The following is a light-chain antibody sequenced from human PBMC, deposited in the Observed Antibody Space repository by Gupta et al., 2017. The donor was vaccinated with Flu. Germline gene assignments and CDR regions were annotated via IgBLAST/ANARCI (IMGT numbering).Light chain of an antibody. V-gene: IGKV2-28*01. Sequence: DLRLPPSPLSLPVTPDRPTSISCRSSRILLHSNGNNYLDWYLQKPGQSPKLLIYFGSNLASGAPERFSGSGSGTDFTLKISSVEAEDVGIYFCMQALKPPLTFGQGTKVDIK. J-gene: IGKJ1*01. CDR2: FGS. CDR3: MQALKPPLT. CDR1: RILLHSNGNNY.